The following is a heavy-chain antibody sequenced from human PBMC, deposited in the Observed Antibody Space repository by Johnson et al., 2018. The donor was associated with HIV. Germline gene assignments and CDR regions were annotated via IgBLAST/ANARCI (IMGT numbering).Heavy chain of an antibody. V-gene: IGHV3-30*04. CDR3: ARDLAALNAFDI. J-gene: IGHJ3*02. D-gene: IGHD2-15*01. Sequence: QVQLVESGGGVVQPGRSLRLSCAASGFTVTNYAMHWVRQAPGKGLEWVAVTSYDGTNKYNADSVKGRFTISRDNSKNTLYLQMNSLRAEDTAVYYCARDLAALNAFDIWGQGTMVTVSS. CDR2: TSYDGTNK. CDR1: GFTVTNYA.